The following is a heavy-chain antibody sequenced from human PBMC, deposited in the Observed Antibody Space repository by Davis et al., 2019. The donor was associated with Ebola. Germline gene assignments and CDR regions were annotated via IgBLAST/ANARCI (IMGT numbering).Heavy chain of an antibody. CDR1: GGSFSGYY. CDR3: ARGRRLVVAATYYYYYGMDV. Sequence: GSLRLSCAVYGGSFSGYYWSWIRQPPGKGLEWIGEINHSGSTNYNPSLKSRVTISVDKSKNQFSLKVSSVTAADTAVYYCARGRRLVVAATYYYYYGMDVWGQGTTVTVSS. J-gene: IGHJ6*02. D-gene: IGHD2-15*01. CDR2: INHSGST. V-gene: IGHV4-34*01.